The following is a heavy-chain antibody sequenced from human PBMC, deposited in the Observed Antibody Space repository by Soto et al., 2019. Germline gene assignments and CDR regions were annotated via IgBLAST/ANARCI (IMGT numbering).Heavy chain of an antibody. J-gene: IGHJ6*02. D-gene: IGHD2-15*01. CDR1: GYTLIMYY. Sequence: ASVKVSCKASGYTLIMYYIHWMRQAPGQGLEWMGIINPSGGSTTYAQKFQGRVTMTEDTSTDTAYMELSSLRSEDTAVYYCAAGYCSGGSCYSGYYGMDVWGQGTTVTVSS. V-gene: IGHV1-46*01. CDR3: AAGYCSGGSCYSGYYGMDV. CDR2: INPSGGST.